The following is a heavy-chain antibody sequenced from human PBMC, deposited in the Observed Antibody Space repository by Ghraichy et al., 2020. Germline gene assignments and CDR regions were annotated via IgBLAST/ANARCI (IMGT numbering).Heavy chain of an antibody. Sequence: GESLNISCAASGFTFSSYAMSWVRQAPGKGLEWVSAISGSGGSTYYADSVKGRFTISRDNSKNTLYLQMNSLRAEDTAVYYCAKDLEEQQLVGGAFDIWGQGTMVTVSS. CDR2: ISGSGGST. V-gene: IGHV3-23*01. CDR1: GFTFSSYA. J-gene: IGHJ3*02. D-gene: IGHD6-13*01. CDR3: AKDLEEQQLVGGAFDI.